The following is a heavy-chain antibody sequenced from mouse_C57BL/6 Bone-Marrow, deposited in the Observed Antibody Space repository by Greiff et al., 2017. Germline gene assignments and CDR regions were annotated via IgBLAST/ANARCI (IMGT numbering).Heavy chain of an antibody. CDR2: IYPGDGDT. D-gene: IGHD2-3*01. J-gene: IGHJ1*03. Sequence: QVQLQQSGPELVKPGASVKLSCKASGYAFSSSWMNWVKQRPGKGLEWIGRIYPGDGDTNYNGKFKGKATLTADKSSSTAYMQLSSLTSEDSAVYFCARKRWLLRNWYFDVWGTGTTVTVSS. CDR1: GYAFSSSW. CDR3: ARKRWLLRNWYFDV. V-gene: IGHV1-82*01.